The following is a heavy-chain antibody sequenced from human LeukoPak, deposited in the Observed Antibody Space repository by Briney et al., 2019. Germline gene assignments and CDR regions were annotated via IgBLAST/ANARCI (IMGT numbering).Heavy chain of an antibody. J-gene: IGHJ3*02. CDR2: IYHSGST. CDR1: GYSISSGYY. Sequence: SETLSLTCAVSGYSISSGYYWGWIRQPPGKGPEWIGSIYHSGSTYYNPSLKSRVTISVDTSKNQFSLKLSSVTAADTAVYYCARKIITMIVVADDAFDIWGQGTMVTVSS. D-gene: IGHD3-22*01. V-gene: IGHV4-38-2*01. CDR3: ARKIITMIVVADDAFDI.